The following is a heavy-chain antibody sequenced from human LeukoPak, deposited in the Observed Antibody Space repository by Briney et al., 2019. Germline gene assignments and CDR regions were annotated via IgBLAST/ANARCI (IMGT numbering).Heavy chain of an antibody. V-gene: IGHV1-2*02. J-gene: IGHJ4*02. CDR2: INPNSGGT. CDR3: ARAGDYEEYYFDY. CDR1: GYTFTGYY. D-gene: IGHD4-17*01. Sequence: ASVKVSCKASGYTFTGYYMHWVRQAPGQGLEWMGWINPNSGGTNYAQKFQGRVTMTRDTSISTAYMELSRLRSDDTAVYYCARAGDYEEYYFDYWGQGTLVTVSS.